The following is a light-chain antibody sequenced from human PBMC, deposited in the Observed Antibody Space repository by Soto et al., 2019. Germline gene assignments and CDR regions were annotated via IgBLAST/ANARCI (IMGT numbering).Light chain of an antibody. J-gene: IGLJ1*01. CDR3: QSYDSSLSGYV. CDR1: TSNIGAGYD. CDR2: ANS. Sequence: QSVLTQPPSVSGAPGQRVTISCTGSTSNIGAGYDVHWYQQLPGTGPKLLIYANSNRPSGVPDRFSGSKSGTSASLAITGLRAEDEADYYRQSYDSSLSGYVFGTGTKVTVL. V-gene: IGLV1-40*01.